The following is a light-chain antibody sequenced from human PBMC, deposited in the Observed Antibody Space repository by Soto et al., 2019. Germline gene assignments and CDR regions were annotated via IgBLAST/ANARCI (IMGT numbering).Light chain of an antibody. Sequence: QSVLTQPPSVSGAPGQRVTISCTGSSSNIGAGHDVHWYQQLPGAAPQLLIYGHNKRPSGVTDRFSGSTSGTSASLAIAGLQAEEEGDYCCQSYDSSMRVFGGGTKLTVL. CDR3: QSYDSSMRV. CDR2: GHN. V-gene: IGLV1-40*01. CDR1: SSNIGAGHD. J-gene: IGLJ3*02.